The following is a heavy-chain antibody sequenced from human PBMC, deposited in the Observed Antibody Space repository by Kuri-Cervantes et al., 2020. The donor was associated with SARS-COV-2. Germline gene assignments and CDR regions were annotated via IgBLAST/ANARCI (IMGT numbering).Heavy chain of an antibody. CDR3: ARGQSSITIFGVVIIPTIYYFDY. D-gene: IGHD3-3*01. CDR1: GFTFSDYY. CDR2: INHSGST. V-gene: IGHV4-34*01. J-gene: IGHJ4*02. Sequence: ESLKISCAASGFTFSDYYWSWIRQPPGKGLEWIGEINHSGSTNYNPSLKSRVTISVDTSKNQFSLELSSVTAADTAVYYCARGQSSITIFGVVIIPTIYYFDYWDQGTLVTVSS.